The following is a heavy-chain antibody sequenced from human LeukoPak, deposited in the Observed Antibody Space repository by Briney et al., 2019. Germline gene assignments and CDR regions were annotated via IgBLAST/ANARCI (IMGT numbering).Heavy chain of an antibody. CDR2: IKQDGSEK. V-gene: IGHV3-7*01. CDR1: GFIFSNCW. Sequence: GGSLRLSCAASGFIFSNCWMSWVRQAPGKGLEWVANIKQDGSEKYYVDSVKGRFTISRDNAKNSLYLQMNSLRAEDTAVYYCARAIGISGGIQIAAGRAYYYMDVWGKGTTVTVSS. D-gene: IGHD6-13*01. CDR3: ARAIGISGGIQIAAGRAYYYMDV. J-gene: IGHJ6*03.